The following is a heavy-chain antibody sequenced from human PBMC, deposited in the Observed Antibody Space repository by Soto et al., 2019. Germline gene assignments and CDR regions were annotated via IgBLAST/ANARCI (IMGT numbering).Heavy chain of an antibody. D-gene: IGHD3-22*01. V-gene: IGHV4-59*01. CDR3: ARGESSGYYYFYFDY. CDR2: IYYSGST. CDR1: GGSISSYY. Sequence: SSETLSLTCTVSGGSISSYYWSWIRQPPGKGLEWIGYIYYSGSTNYNPSLKSRVTISVDTSKNQFSLKLSSVTAADTAVYYCARGESSGYYYFYFDYWGQGTLVTVSS. J-gene: IGHJ4*02.